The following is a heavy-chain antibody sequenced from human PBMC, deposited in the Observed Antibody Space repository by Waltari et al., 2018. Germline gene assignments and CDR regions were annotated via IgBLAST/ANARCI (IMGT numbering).Heavy chain of an antibody. Sequence: EVHLLESGGGLAQPGGSLRLSCAASGFTFISDALSWVRQAPGKGLEWVSGISDSGVITKYADSVKGRFTVSRDNSKNTVFLQLNSLRAEDTAIYYCARHLYSIDYLELGYWGQGTLVTVSS. CDR1: GFTFISDA. J-gene: IGHJ4*02. CDR2: ISDSGVIT. CDR3: ARHLYSIDYLELGY. V-gene: IGHV3-23*01. D-gene: IGHD3-22*01.